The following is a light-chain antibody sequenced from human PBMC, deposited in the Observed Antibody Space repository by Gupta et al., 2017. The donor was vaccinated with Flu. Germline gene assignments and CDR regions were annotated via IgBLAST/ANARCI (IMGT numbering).Light chain of an antibody. CDR3: QQSFSTPLT. CDR2: TAS. CDR1: QTINIY. Sequence: IQLTQSPSSLSASVGDRVTITCRASQTINIYLNWYRQKPGNVPELLIYTASSLHGRVPSRFSGSGYGTHFTLTVSDLQPEDSATYYCQQSFSTPLTFGRGTKVEIK. V-gene: IGKV1-39*01. J-gene: IGKJ4*01.